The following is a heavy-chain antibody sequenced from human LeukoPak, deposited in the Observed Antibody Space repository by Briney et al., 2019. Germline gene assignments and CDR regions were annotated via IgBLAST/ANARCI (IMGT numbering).Heavy chain of an antibody. D-gene: IGHD2-15*01. Sequence: GAAVQVSCKASGYTFTGYSLLWVRQAPGQGLDWMGWINPNSGGTNDAQKFQGRGTMTRDTSISTAYMELSRLRSDDTAVYYCARVVVNGGDYFDYWGQGTLVTVSS. CDR1: GYTFTGYS. CDR3: ARVVVNGGDYFDY. V-gene: IGHV1-2*02. CDR2: INPNSGGT. J-gene: IGHJ4*02.